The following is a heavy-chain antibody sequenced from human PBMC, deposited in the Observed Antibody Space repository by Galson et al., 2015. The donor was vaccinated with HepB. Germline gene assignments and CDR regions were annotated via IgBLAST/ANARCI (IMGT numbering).Heavy chain of an antibody. CDR1: GLTFSSYW. D-gene: IGHD5-12*01. V-gene: IGHV3-7*01. CDR2: IKQDGSEK. Sequence: SLRLSCAASGLTFSSYWMSWVRQAPGKGLEWVANIKQDGSEKYYVDSVKGRFTISRDNAKNSLYLQMNSLRAEDTAVYCCVTDRATYWGQGTLVTVSS. CDR3: VTDRATY. J-gene: IGHJ4*02.